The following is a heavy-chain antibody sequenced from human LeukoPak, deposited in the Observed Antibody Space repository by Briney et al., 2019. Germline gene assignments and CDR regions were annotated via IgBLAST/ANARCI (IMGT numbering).Heavy chain of an antibody. Sequence: PGGSLRLSCAASGFTFSSYAMSWVRQAPGKGLEWVSAISGSGGSTYYADSVKGRFTISRDNSKNTLYLQMNSLRAEDTAVYYCAKADYDILTGTPLFWGQGTLVTVSS. CDR3: AKADYDILTGTPLF. CDR2: ISGSGGST. D-gene: IGHD3-9*01. CDR1: GFTFSSYA. J-gene: IGHJ4*02. V-gene: IGHV3-23*01.